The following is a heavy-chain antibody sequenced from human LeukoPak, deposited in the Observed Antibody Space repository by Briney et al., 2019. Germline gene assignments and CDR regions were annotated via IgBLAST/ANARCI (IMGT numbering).Heavy chain of an antibody. J-gene: IGHJ4*02. Sequence: GGSLRLSCAASGFTFSSYAMSWVRQAQGKGLEWVSAISGSGGSTYYADSVKGRFTISRDNSKNTLYLRMNSLRAEDTAVYYCALSLGDSSSSLNYWGQGTLVTVSS. D-gene: IGHD6-6*01. CDR1: GFTFSSYA. V-gene: IGHV3-23*01. CDR2: ISGSGGST. CDR3: ALSLGDSSSSLNY.